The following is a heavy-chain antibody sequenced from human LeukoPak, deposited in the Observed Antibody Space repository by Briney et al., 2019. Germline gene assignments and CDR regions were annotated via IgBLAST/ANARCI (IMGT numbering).Heavy chain of an antibody. CDR1: GFTFSDYY. CDR2: ISGSGAST. CDR3: AKDVGKWESLHFFDY. J-gene: IGHJ4*02. Sequence: GGSLRLSCAASGFTFSDYYMSWVRQAPGKGLEWISGISGSGASTYYADSVKGRFTISRDDSRNTLYLQMNSLRGDDTAVYYCAKDVGKWESLHFFDYWGQGTPVTVSS. D-gene: IGHD1-26*01. V-gene: IGHV3-23*01.